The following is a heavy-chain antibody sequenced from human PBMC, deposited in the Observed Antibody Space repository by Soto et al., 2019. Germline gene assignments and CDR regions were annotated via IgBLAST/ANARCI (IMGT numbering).Heavy chain of an antibody. D-gene: IGHD3-10*01. V-gene: IGHV1-69*02. CDR2: IIPMLGMS. CDR1: GDTFNFYT. J-gene: IGHJ4*02. CDR3: ATNYGSGSTHFDY. Sequence: QVQLVQSGAAVKKPGSPGRVSCTASGDTFNFYTISWVRQVPGQGPEWMGRIIPMLGMSNYAQKFQGRVTIMADKSTSTVYMNLSGLTSEDTAVYYCATNYGSGSTHFDYWGQGTLVTVSS.